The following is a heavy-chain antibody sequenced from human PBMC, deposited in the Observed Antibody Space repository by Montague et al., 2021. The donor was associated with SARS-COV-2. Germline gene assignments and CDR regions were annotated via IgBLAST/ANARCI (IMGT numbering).Heavy chain of an antibody. V-gene: IGHV4-59*01. D-gene: IGHD5-24*01. J-gene: IGHJ5*02. CDR1: GGSFSGYY. CDR3: AREDRWNWFDP. CDR2: IYYRGST. Sequence: SETLSLTCAVYGGSFSGYYWSWIRQPPGRGLEWIGYIYYRGSTNYNPSLETRVTLSVDPSKNQFSLKLSSVTAADTAVYYCAREDRWNWFDPWGQGTLVIVSS.